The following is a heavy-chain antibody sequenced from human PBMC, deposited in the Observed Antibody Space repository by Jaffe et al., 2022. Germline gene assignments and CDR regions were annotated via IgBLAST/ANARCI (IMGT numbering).Heavy chain of an antibody. CDR1: GFTFDDYA. CDR2: ISWNSGSI. D-gene: IGHD2-15*01. CDR3: AKGYCSGGSCSLLGH. Sequence: EVQLVESGGGLVQPGRSLRLSCAASGFTFDDYAMHWVRQAPGKGLEWVSGISWNSGSIGYADSVKGRFTISRDNAKNSLYLQMNSLRAEDTALYYCAKGYCSGGSCSLLGHWGQGTLVTVSS. J-gene: IGHJ1*01. V-gene: IGHV3-9*01.